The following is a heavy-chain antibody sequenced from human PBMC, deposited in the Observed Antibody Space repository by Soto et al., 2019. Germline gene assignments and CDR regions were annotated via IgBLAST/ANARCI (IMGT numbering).Heavy chain of an antibody. J-gene: IGHJ4*02. CDR2: IYYDGST. D-gene: IGHD1-26*01. CDR1: GASISSNSFH. CDR3: ARRVGATPPRD. Sequence: QLQLQESGPGLVKPSETLSLTCTVSGASISSNSFHWGWIRQPPGKGREWIGTIYYDGSTYYNPSLKSRVTISADTTKNQFSLKLTSVTAADTAVYHCARRVGATPPRDWGQGTLVTVSS. V-gene: IGHV4-39*01.